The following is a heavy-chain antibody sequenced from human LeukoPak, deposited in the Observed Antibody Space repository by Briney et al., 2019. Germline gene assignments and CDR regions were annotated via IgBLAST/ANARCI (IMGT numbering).Heavy chain of an antibody. CDR2: MNPNSGNT. J-gene: IGHJ3*02. Sequence: ASVKVSCKAPGYTFTSYDINWVRQATGQGLEWMGWMNPNSGNTGYAQKFQGRVTMTRNTSISTAYMELSSLRSEDTAVYYCATCSGYRDDAFDIWGQGTMVTVSS. D-gene: IGHD3-22*01. CDR1: GYTFTSYD. CDR3: ATCSGYRDDAFDI. V-gene: IGHV1-8*01.